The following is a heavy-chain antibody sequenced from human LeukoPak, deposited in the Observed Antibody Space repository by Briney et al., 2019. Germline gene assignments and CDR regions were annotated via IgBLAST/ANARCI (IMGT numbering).Heavy chain of an antibody. J-gene: IGHJ4*02. V-gene: IGHV1-46*01. D-gene: IGHD6-19*01. CDR3: TTARQGLY. CDR1: GYNFSSYY. CDR2: INPSGDST. Sequence: ASVKVSCEASGYNFSSYYMHWVRQAPGQGLEWMGIINPSGDSTSYAQKFQGRVTVTRDTSTSTAYMELSSLRSEDTAVYYCTTARQGLYWGQGTLVTVSS.